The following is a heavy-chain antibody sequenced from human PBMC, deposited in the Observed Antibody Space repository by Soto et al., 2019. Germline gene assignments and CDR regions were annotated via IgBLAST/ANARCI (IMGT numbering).Heavy chain of an antibody. V-gene: IGHV4-34*01. J-gene: IGHJ5*02. CDR3: ATRITVFGLLIPPFDP. D-gene: IGHD3-3*01. CDR2: TNHTGGT. Sequence: SETLSLTCAVYGGSVNGYYWNWIRQPPGKGLEWIGETNHTGGTHYNPSLKSRVTMSVDTSKNQFSLRLSSVTAADTAIYYCATRITVFGLLIPPFDPWGQGTQVTVSS. CDR1: GGSVNGYY.